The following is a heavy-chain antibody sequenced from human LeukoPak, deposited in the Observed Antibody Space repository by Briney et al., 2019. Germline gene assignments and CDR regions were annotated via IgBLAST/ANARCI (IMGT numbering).Heavy chain of an antibody. J-gene: IGHJ4*02. CDR2: ISGSSSTI. CDR3: ATDMVRGVITTYYFDY. CDR1: GFTFSSYS. D-gene: IGHD3-10*01. Sequence: AGSLRLSCAASGFTFSSYSMNWVRQAPGKGLEWVSYISGSSSTIYYADSVKGRFTISRDNAKNSLYLQMNSLRDEDTAVYYCATDMVRGVITTYYFDYWGQGTLVTVSS. V-gene: IGHV3-48*02.